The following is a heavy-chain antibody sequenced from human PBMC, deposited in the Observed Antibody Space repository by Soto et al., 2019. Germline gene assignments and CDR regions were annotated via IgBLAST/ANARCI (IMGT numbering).Heavy chain of an antibody. CDR3: ARESDH. CDR2: ISGSGGGT. Sequence: QAGGSLRLSCAASGFTFSSYAMSWVRQAPGKGLEWVSTISGSGGGTYYADSMKGRFTISRDNSKNTLYLQMYSLRVEDTAVYHCARESDHWGQGTLVTVSS. CDR1: GFTFSSYA. J-gene: IGHJ4*02. V-gene: IGHV3-23*01.